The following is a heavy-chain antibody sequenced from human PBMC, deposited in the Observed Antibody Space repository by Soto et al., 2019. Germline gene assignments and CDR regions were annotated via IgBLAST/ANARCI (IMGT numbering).Heavy chain of an antibody. CDR2: INAGNGNT. CDR1: GYTFTSYA. V-gene: IGHV1-3*01. D-gene: IGHD6-13*01. J-gene: IGHJ4*02. Sequence: GASVKVSCKASGYTFTSYAMHWVRQAPGQRLEWMGWINAGNGNTKYSQKFQGRVTITRDTSASTAYMELSSLRSEDTAVYYCARGLTCIAEYDYWGQGTLVTVSS. CDR3: ARGLTCIAEYDY.